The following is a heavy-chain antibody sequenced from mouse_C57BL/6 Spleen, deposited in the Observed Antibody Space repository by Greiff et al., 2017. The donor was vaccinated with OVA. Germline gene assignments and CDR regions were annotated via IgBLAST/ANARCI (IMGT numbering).Heavy chain of an antibody. J-gene: IGHJ4*01. CDR1: GYAFTNYL. CDR2: INPGSGGT. Sequence: VQLQQSGAELVRPGTSVKVSCKASGYAFTNYLIEWVKQRPGQGLEWIGVINPGSGGTNYNEKFKGKATLTADKSSSTAYMQLSSLTSEDSAVYFCARGRNLYYAMDYWGQGTSVTVSS. CDR3: ARGRNLYYAMDY. V-gene: IGHV1-54*01.